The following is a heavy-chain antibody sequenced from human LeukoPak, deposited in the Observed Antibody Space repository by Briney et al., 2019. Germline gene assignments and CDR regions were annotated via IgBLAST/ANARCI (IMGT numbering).Heavy chain of an antibody. CDR3: ARDPAFYYGSGSSDGMDV. D-gene: IGHD3-10*01. J-gene: IGHJ6*02. Sequence: GGSLRLSCTASEFTFSVYTMNWVRQAPGKGLEWVSSISPSSSSIYYADSVRGRFTISRDNAKNSLYLQMNSLRAEDTAVYYCARDPAFYYGSGSSDGMDVWGQGTTVTVSS. CDR2: ISPSSSSI. CDR1: EFTFSVYT. V-gene: IGHV3-21*04.